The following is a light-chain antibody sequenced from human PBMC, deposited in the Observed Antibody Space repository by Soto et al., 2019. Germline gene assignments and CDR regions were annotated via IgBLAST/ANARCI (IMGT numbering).Light chain of an antibody. CDR3: KQYYSYPRT. V-gene: IGKV1-8*01. Sequence: AIRMTQSPSSFSASTGDRVTITCRASQGISSYLAWYQQKPGKAPKLLIYAAYTLQSGVPSRFSGSGSGTDFTLNIRCLQSEDFATYYGKQYYSYPRTFGQGTKVEIK. CDR1: QGISSY. J-gene: IGKJ1*01. CDR2: AAY.